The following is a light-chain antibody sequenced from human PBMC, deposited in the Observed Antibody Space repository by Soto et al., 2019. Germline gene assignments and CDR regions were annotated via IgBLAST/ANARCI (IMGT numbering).Light chain of an antibody. CDR1: NSNIGAAYD. CDR2: GNT. Sequence: QSVLTQPPSMSGAPGQRVTISCTGSNSNIGAAYDVHWYQHLPGIAPKLLIYGNTNRPSGVPDRFSGSKSGTSASLAITGLQAEYEADYYCQSHDSSLNSWVFGGGTQLTVL. CDR3: QSHDSSLNSWV. J-gene: IGLJ7*01. V-gene: IGLV1-40*01.